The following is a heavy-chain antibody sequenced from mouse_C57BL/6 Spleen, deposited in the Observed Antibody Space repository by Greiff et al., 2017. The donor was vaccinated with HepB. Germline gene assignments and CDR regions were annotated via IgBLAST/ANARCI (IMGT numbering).Heavy chain of an antibody. V-gene: IGHV1-50*01. Sequence: QVQLQQPGAELVKPGASVKLSCTASGYTFTSYWMQWVKQRPEQGLEWIGEIDPSDGYTNYNPKFKGKATLTVDTSSSTAYMQLSSLTSEDSAVYYCARTRGSCPRYWGQGTLVTVSA. CDR1: GYTFTSYW. CDR2: IDPSDGYT. D-gene: IGHD1-1*02. CDR3: ARTRGSCPRY. J-gene: IGHJ3*01.